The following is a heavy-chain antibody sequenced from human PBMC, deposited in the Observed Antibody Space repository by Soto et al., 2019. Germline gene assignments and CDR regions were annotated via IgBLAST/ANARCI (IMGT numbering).Heavy chain of an antibody. CDR3: TRNLYNTGDFDH. J-gene: IGHJ4*02. D-gene: IGHD1-20*01. CDR2: MTPKSGYT. Sequence: QVQLMQYGAEVRKPGASVKVSCKASGYTFTDYDINWVRQATGQGLEWLGWMTPKSGYTGYAQKFQGRVTLTRDTSRGTAYMELSSLTSEDTAVYYCTRNLYNTGDFDHWGQGTLVTVSS. CDR1: GYTFTDYD. V-gene: IGHV1-8*02.